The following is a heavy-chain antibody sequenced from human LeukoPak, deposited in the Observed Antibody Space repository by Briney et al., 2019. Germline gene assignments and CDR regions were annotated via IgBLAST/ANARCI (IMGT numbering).Heavy chain of an antibody. CDR1: GGSISSSSYY. CDR3: AIPRGYSYGYGEDY. J-gene: IGHJ4*02. V-gene: IGHV4-39*01. CDR2: IYYSGST. D-gene: IGHD5-18*01. Sequence: PSETLSLTCTVSGGSISSSSYYWGWIRQPPGKGLEWIGSIYYSGSTYYNPSLKSRVTISVDTSKNQFSLKLSSVTAADTAAYYCAIPRGYSYGYGEDYWGQGTLVTVSS.